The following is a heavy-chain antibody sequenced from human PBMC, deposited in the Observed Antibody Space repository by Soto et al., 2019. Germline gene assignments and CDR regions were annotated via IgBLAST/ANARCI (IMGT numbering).Heavy chain of an antibody. J-gene: IGHJ6*02. CDR3: ARDTHYYDSSGFSAGYYYYGMDV. V-gene: IGHV1-2*04. Sequence: ASVKVSCKASGYTFTGCCMHWVRQAPGQGLEWMGWISPNSGGTNYAQKFQGWVTMTRDTSISTAYMELSRLRSDDTAVYYCARDTHYYDSSGFSAGYYYYGMDVWGQGTTVTAP. CDR2: ISPNSGGT. D-gene: IGHD3-22*01. CDR1: GYTFTGCC.